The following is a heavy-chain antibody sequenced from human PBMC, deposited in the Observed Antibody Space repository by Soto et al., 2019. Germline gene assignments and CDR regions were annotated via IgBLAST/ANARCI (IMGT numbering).Heavy chain of an antibody. V-gene: IGHV1-3*01. D-gene: IGHD3-3*01. J-gene: IGHJ5*02. CDR1: GYTFTSYA. Sequence: ASVKVSCKASGYTFTSYAMHWVRQAPGQRLEWMGWINAGNGNTKYSQKFQGRVTITRDTSASTAYMELSSLRSEDTAVYYCARERRFQNWFDPWGQGTLVTVSS. CDR2: INAGNGNT. CDR3: ARERRFQNWFDP.